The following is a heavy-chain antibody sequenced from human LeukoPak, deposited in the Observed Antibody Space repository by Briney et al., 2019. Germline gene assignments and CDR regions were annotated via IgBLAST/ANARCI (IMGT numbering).Heavy chain of an antibody. CDR3: ARHVSNDYGALDV. CDR2: IYYSGST. Sequence: SETLSLTCTVSGDSIRSGGYYWNWIRQAPGKGLEWIGYIYYSGSTNYNPSLKSRVTISLDTSKNQFSLKLTSVTAADTALYYCARHVSNDYGALDVWGQGTTVTVSS. CDR1: GDSIRSGGYY. V-gene: IGHV4-61*08. D-gene: IGHD4-17*01. J-gene: IGHJ6*02.